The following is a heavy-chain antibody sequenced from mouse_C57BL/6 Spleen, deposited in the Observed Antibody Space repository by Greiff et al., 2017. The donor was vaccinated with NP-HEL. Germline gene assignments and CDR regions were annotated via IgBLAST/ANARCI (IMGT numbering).Heavy chain of an antibody. V-gene: IGHV1-22*01. Sequence: EVQLQESGPELVKPGASVKMSCKASGYTFTDYNMHWVKQSHGKSLEWIGYINPNNGGTSYNQKFKGKATLTVNKSSSTAYMELRSLTSEDSAVYYCARGSNYDWFAYWGQGTLVTVSA. J-gene: IGHJ3*01. CDR2: INPNNGGT. D-gene: IGHD2-5*01. CDR1: GYTFTDYN. CDR3: ARGSNYDWFAY.